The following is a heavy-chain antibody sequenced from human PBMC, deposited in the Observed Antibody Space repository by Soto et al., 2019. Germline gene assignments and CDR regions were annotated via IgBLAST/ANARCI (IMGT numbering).Heavy chain of an antibody. CDR2: ISYDGSNK. CDR1: GFTFSSYG. Sequence: QVQLVESGGGVVQPGRSLRLSCAASGFTFSSYGMHWVRQAPGKGLEWVAVISYDGSNKYYADSVKGRFTISRDNSKNTLYLQMNSVRAEDTAVYYCAKDLSDIVATIGDYWGQGTLVTVSS. V-gene: IGHV3-30*18. J-gene: IGHJ4*02. CDR3: AKDLSDIVATIGDY. D-gene: IGHD5-12*01.